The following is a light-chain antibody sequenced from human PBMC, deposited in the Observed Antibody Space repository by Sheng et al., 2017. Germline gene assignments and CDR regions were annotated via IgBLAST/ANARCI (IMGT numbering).Light chain of an antibody. J-gene: IGLJ3*02. CDR3: CSFADIYFWV. Sequence: QSALTQPRSVSGSPGQSVTISCTGTNSDIGGYNYVSWYRQDPGKAPKLMIYDVNRRPSGVPDRFSGSKSGNTASLTISGLQTDDEADYYCCSFADIYFWVFGGGTKLTVL. CDR1: NSDIGGYNY. CDR2: DVN. V-gene: IGLV2-11*01.